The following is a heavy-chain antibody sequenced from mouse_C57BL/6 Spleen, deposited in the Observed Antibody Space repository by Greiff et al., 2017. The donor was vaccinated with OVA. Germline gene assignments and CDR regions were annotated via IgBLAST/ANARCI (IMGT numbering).Heavy chain of an antibody. CDR1: GFNIKDYY. Sequence: EVKLMESGAELVKPGASVKLSCTASGFNIKDYYMHWVKQRPEQGLEWIGRIDPEDGETKYAPKFQGKATITADTSSNTAYLQLSSQTSEDTAVYYWARWDYDVDYAMDYWGQGTSVTVSS. CDR2: IDPEDGET. V-gene: IGHV14-2*01. J-gene: IGHJ4*01. D-gene: IGHD2-4*01. CDR3: ARWDYDVDYAMDY.